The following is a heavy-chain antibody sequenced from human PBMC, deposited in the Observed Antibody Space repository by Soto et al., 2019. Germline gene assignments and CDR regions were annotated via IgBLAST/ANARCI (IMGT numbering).Heavy chain of an antibody. CDR2: IYYSGST. D-gene: IGHD2-8*01. J-gene: IGHJ6*03. CDR3: ARQGITKPYYYYYYMDV. V-gene: IGHV4-39*01. CDR1: GGSISSSSYY. Sequence: QLQLQESGPGLVKPSETLSLTCTVSGGSISSSSYYWGWIRQPPGKGLEWIGSIYYSGSTYYNPSLKSRVTISVDTSKNQFSLKLSSVTAADTAVYYCARQGITKPYYYYYYMDVWGKGTTVTGSS.